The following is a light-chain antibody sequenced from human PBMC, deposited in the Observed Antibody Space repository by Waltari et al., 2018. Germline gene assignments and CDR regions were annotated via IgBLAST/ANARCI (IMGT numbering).Light chain of an antibody. CDR3: QTYDRSLSGYV. CDR1: SSNIGAGYD. V-gene: IGLV1-40*01. J-gene: IGLJ1*01. Sequence: QSVLTQPPSVSGAPGQRVTISCTGSSSNIGAGYDVHWYQQLPGTAPKVLLLDTTTRPPGVSDRFPGSKSGTSASLAITGLQAEDEAEYYCQTYDRSLSGYVFGTGTTVSVL. CDR2: DTT.